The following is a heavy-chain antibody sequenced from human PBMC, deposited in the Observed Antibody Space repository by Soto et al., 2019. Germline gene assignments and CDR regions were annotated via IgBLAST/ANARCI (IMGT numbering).Heavy chain of an antibody. V-gene: IGHV1-46*01. J-gene: IGHJ4*02. CDR1: GYTFTSYY. Sequence: ASVKVSCKASGYTFTSYYMHWVRQAPGQGLEWMGIINPSGGSTSDAQKFQGRVTMTRDTSPRTVYMELSSLRSEDTAVYYCARPLGTAPTSYYFDHWGQATLVTVS. CDR3: ARPLGTAPTSYYFDH. CDR2: INPSGGST. D-gene: IGHD2-2*01.